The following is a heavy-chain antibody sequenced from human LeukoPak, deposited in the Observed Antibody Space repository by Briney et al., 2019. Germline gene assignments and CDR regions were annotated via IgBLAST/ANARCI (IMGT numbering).Heavy chain of an antibody. CDR3: ARGGGRGYGYGSADY. CDR1: GFTFSSYA. CDR2: ISYDGSNK. V-gene: IGHV3-30-3*01. D-gene: IGHD5-18*01. J-gene: IGHJ4*02. Sequence: GGSLRLSCAASGFTFSSYAMHWVRQAPGKGLEWVAVISYDGSNKYYADSVKGRFTISRDNSKNTLYLQMNSLRAEDTAVYYCARGGGRGYGYGSADYWGQGTLVTVSS.